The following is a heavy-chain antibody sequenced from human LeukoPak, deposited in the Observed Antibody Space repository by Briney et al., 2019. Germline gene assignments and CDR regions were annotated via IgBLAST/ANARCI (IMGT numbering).Heavy chain of an antibody. V-gene: IGHV3-21*01. Sequence: PGGSLRLSCAASGFTFSNYNINWVRQAPGEGLEWVSSISSSGSYIYYADSVRGRFTISRDNAKNSLYLQMNSLRAEDTAVYYCARGGNYPYYFDYWGQGTLATVSS. D-gene: IGHD1-7*01. CDR3: ARGGNYPYYFDY. CDR2: ISSSGSYI. J-gene: IGHJ4*02. CDR1: GFTFSNYN.